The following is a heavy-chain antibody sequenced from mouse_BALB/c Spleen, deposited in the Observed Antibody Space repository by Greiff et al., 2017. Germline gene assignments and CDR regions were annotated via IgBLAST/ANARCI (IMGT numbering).Heavy chain of an antibody. V-gene: IGHV7-3*02. CDR2: IRNKANGYTT. Sequence: EVKLVESGGGLVQPGGSLRLSCATSGFTFTDYYMSWVRQPPGKALEWLGCIRNKANGYTTEYSASVKGRFTISRDNSQSILYLQMNTLRAEDSATYYCARDRGVFSYYAMDYWGQGTSVTVSS. CDR3: ARDRGVFSYYAMDY. J-gene: IGHJ4*01. CDR1: GFTFTDYY.